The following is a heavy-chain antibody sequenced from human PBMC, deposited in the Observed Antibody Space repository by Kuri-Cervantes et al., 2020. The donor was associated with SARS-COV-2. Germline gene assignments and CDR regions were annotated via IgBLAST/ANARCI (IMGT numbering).Heavy chain of an antibody. J-gene: IGHJ6*03. CDR3: ARTGDLLNYYYYYMDV. CDR1: GGSISSYY. D-gene: IGHD7-27*01. CDR2: IYTSGST. Sequence: GSLRLSCTVSGGSISSYYWSWIRQPAGKGLEWIGRIYTSGSTNYNPSLKSRVTMSVDTSKNQFSLKLSSVTAADTAVYYCARTGDLLNYYYYYMDVWGKGTTVTVSS. V-gene: IGHV4-4*07.